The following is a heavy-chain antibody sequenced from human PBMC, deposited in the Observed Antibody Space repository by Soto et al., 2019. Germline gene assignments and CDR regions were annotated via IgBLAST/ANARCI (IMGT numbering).Heavy chain of an antibody. CDR3: ARADCSGGSCHYGLDV. D-gene: IGHD2-15*01. CDR2: IYYSGST. V-gene: IGHV4-31*03. Sequence: SETLSLTCTVSGGSISSGGYYWSWIRQHPGKGLEWIGYIYYSGSTYYNPSLKSRVTISVDTSKNQFSLKLSSVTAADTAVYYCARADCSGGSCHYGLDVWGQGTTVTVSS. J-gene: IGHJ6*02. CDR1: GGSISSGGYY.